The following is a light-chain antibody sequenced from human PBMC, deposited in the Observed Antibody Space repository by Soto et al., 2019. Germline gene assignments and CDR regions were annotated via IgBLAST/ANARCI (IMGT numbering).Light chain of an antibody. CDR1: QGLGVW. Sequence: DIQMTQSPSSVSASVGDRVTITCRASQGLGVWLGWYQRKPGKAPKLLIFGASGLQTGVPSRFSGSGSGTDFTLTISSLQPEDFATYYCQQAYSFPLTFGGGTKVEIK. CDR2: GAS. CDR3: QQAYSFPLT. V-gene: IGKV1-12*01. J-gene: IGKJ4*01.